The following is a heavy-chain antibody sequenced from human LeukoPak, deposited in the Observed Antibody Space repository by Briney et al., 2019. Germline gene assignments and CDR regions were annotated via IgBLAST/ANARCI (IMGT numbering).Heavy chain of an antibody. D-gene: IGHD3-10*01. CDR3: ASSNYYGSGSYAFDI. CDR1: GGAISSSNW. Sequence: SETLSLTCAVSGGAISSSNWWSWVRQPPGKGLEWIGYIYHSGSTYYNPSLKSRVTISVDRSKNQFSLKLSSVTAADTAVYYCASSNYYGSGSYAFDIWGQGTMVTVSS. CDR2: IYHSGST. J-gene: IGHJ3*02. V-gene: IGHV4-4*02.